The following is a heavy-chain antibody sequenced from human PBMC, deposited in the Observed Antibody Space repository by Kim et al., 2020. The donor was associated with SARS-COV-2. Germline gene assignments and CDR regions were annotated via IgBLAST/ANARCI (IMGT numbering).Heavy chain of an antibody. V-gene: IGHV4-39*01. D-gene: IGHD6-19*01. J-gene: IGHJ4*02. Sequence: PSRKSRVTIYVDPSKNQFSLKLSSVTAADTAVYYCARHAGITVAGTMGYWGQGTLVTVSS. CDR3: ARHAGITVAGTMGY.